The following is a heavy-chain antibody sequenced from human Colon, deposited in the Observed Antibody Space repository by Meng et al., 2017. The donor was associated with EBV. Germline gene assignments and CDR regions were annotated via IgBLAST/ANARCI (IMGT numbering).Heavy chain of an antibody. D-gene: IGHD3-10*01. Sequence: QLQRPGPGPGLVKPSETLSLTCAVSGGSSSSNVYYWDWVRQPPGKGLEWIGAIYHSGSTSYNPSLQSRVTMFVDTSKNQFSLMLTTVTATDTAVYYCARRRGGSGRDCWGQGTLVTVSS. CDR3: ARRRGGSGRDC. J-gene: IGHJ4*02. V-gene: IGHV4-39*01. CDR2: IYHSGST. CDR1: GGSSSSNVYY.